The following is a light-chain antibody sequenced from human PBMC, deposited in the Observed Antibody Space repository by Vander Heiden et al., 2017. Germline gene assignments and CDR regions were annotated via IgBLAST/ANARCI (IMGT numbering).Light chain of an antibody. Sequence: DIQLTQSPSFLFAPVGDIVTIPCRASQGISSYLAWYQQKPGKAPKLLIYAASTLQSGVPSRFSGSGSGTECTLTISSLQPEDFATYYCQQLNSYPLTFGGGTKVEIK. CDR3: QQLNSYPLT. CDR1: QGISSY. CDR2: AAS. J-gene: IGKJ4*01. V-gene: IGKV1-9*01.